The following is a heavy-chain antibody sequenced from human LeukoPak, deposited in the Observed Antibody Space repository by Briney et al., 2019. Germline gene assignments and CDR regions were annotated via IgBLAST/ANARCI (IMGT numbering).Heavy chain of an antibody. CDR2: ISWNSGSI. V-gene: IGHV3-9*01. CDR3: AKDTDTAMVGGAFDI. CDR1: GFTFDDYA. Sequence: PGGSLRLSCAASGFTFDDYAMHWVRQAPGKGLEWVSGISWNSGSIGYADSVKGRFTISRDNAKNSLYLQMNSLRAEDTALYYCAKDTDTAMVGGAFDIWGQGTMVTVSS. J-gene: IGHJ3*02. D-gene: IGHD5-18*01.